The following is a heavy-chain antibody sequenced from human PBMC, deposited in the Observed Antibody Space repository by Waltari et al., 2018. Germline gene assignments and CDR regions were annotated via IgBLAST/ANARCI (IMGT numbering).Heavy chain of an antibody. CDR3: ARFGATVVTPYYFDY. V-gene: IGHV4-31*01. D-gene: IGHD1-26*01. CDR1: GGSISSGGYY. CDR2: IYYSGST. J-gene: IGHJ4*02. Sequence: QVQLQESGPGLVKPSQTLSLTCTVSGGSISSGGYYWSWIRQPPGKGLEWIGYIYYSGSTYYNPSLKSLVTISVDTSKNQFSLKLSSVTAADTAVYYCARFGATVVTPYYFDYWGQGTLVTVSS.